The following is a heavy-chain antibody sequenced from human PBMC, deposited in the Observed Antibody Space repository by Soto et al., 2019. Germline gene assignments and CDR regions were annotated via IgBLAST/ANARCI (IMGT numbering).Heavy chain of an antibody. V-gene: IGHV1-69*13. Sequence: GASVKVSCKASGGTFSSYAISWVRQAPGQGLEWMGGIIPIFGTANYAQKFQGRVTITADESTSTAYMELSSLRSEDTAVYYCAXGVGIFGVVPTTGGWFDPWGQGTLVTVS. J-gene: IGHJ5*02. CDR1: GGTFSSYA. CDR3: AXGVGIFGVVPTTGGWFDP. D-gene: IGHD3-3*01. CDR2: IIPIFGTA.